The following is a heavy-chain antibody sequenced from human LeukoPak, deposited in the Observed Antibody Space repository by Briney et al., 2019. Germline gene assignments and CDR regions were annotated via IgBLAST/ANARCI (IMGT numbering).Heavy chain of an antibody. D-gene: IGHD6-13*01. CDR1: GGTFSSYA. CDR2: IIPIFGTT. J-gene: IGHJ6*03. Sequence: SVKVSCKASGGTFSSYAISWVRQAPGQGLEWMEGIIPIFGTTNYAQKFQDRVTITADKSTSTAYMELSSLRSEDTAVYYCARVVGLTGHSSSWYSGYYYYMDVWGKGTTVTVSS. CDR3: ARVVGLTGHSSSWYSGYYYYMDV. V-gene: IGHV1-69*06.